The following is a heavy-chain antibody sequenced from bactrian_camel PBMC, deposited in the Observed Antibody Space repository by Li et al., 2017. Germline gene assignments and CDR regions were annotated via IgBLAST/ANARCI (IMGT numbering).Heavy chain of an antibody. J-gene: IGHJ4*01. CDR3: AANSGPWFVRADYCTGLSDFTY. CDR1: GLSFSRFC. CDR2: IDRNGRT. D-gene: IGHD3*01. Sequence: HVQLVESGEGSVLPGGSLRLSCYVSGLSFSRFCLGWFRQLPGKGREGVASIDRNGRTSYADSVKDRFTISQDNAKNTLFLQMNGLKPDDTAMYYCAANSGPWFVRADYCTGLSDFTYWGRGTQVTVS. V-gene: IGHV3S26*01.